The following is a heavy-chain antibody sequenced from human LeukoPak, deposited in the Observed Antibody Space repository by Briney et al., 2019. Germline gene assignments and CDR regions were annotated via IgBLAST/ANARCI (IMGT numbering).Heavy chain of an antibody. CDR2: ISYDGSNK. CDR3: AKFPAIAAAGVDY. Sequence: GGSLRLSCAASGFTFSSYGMHWVRQAPGKGLEWVAVISYDGSNKYYADSVKGRFTISRDNSKNTLYLQMNSLRAEDTAVYYCAKFPAIAAAGVDYWGQGTLVTVSS. CDR1: GFTFSSYG. D-gene: IGHD6-13*01. V-gene: IGHV3-30*18. J-gene: IGHJ4*02.